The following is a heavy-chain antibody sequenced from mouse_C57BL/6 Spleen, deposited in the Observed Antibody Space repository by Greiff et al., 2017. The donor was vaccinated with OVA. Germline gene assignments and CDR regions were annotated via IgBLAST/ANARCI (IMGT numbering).Heavy chain of an antibody. D-gene: IGHD2-3*01. CDR3: ARRIYDSYYEGAYFDY. CDR2: INPSNGGT. CDR1: GYTFTSYW. J-gene: IGHJ2*01. V-gene: IGHV1-53*01. Sequence: QVQLQQPGTELVKPGASVKLSCKASGYTFTSYWMHWVKQRPGQGLEWIGNINPSNGGTNYNEKFKSKATLTVDKSSSTAYMQLSSLTSEDSAVYYCARRIYDSYYEGAYFDYWGQGTTLTVSS.